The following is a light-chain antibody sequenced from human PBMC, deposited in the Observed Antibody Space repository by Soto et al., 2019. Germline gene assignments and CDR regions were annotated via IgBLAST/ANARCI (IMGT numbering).Light chain of an antibody. J-gene: IGKJ3*01. V-gene: IGKV3-15*01. CDR1: QSVGYR. CDR2: DAS. Sequence: EIVMTQSPATLSVSPGERATLSCRASQSVGYRLAWYQQKPGQAPRLLIYDASTRATGFPARFSGSGSGTEFTLTISSLQSEDFAVYYCQQYNNWPPFTFGPGTKVDI. CDR3: QQYNNWPPFT.